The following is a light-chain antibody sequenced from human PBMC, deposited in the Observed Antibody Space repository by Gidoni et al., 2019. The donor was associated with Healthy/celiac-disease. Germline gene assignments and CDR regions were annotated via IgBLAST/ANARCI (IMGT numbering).Light chain of an antibody. CDR2: DAS. CDR3: QQRSNWSLT. J-gene: IGKJ4*01. CDR1: QSVSSY. V-gene: IGKV3-11*01. Sequence: ELVLTQSPATLSLSPGERATLSCRASQSVSSYLAWYQQKPGQAPRLLIYDASNRATGIPARCSGSGSGTDCTLTISSLDPEDFAVYYCQQRSNWSLTFGGGTKVEIK.